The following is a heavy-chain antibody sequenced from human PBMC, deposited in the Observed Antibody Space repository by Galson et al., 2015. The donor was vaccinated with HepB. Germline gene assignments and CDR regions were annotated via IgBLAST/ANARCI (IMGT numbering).Heavy chain of an antibody. V-gene: IGHV3-30-3*01. D-gene: IGHD5-12*01. CDR3: ARGQGEWLFDY. CDR2: ISYDGTKK. J-gene: IGHJ4*02. CDR1: GFTFSRYA. Sequence: LRLSCAASGFTFSRYAMHWVRQAPGQGLDWMALISYDGTKKYYADSVKGRFTISRDNSQNTLHLQINSLSADDTAVYYCARGQGEWLFDYWGQGTLATVSS.